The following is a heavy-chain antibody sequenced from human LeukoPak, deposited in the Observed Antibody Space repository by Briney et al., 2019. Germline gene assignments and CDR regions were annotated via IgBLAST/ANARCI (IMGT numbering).Heavy chain of an antibody. CDR1: GLTFSSYS. Sequence: GTSLRLSCAASGLTFSSYSMNWVRQAPGKGLEWVSSISSSSSYIYYADSVKGRFTISRDNAKNSLYLQMNSLRAEDTAVYYCARGWFGELLSTTLYYYYYMDVWGKGTTVTVSS. CDR2: ISSSSSYI. J-gene: IGHJ6*03. CDR3: ARGWFGELLSTTLYYYYYMDV. D-gene: IGHD3-10*01. V-gene: IGHV3-21*01.